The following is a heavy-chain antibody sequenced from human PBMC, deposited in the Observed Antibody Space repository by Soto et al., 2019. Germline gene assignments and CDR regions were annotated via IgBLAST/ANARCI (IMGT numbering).Heavy chain of an antibody. Sequence: SETLSLTCAVYGGSFSGYYWSWIRQPPGKGLEWIGEINHSGSTNYNPSLKSRVTISVDTSKNQFSLKLSSVTAADTAVYYCARGRVSDIVVVVAAQAGYNWFDPWGQGTLVTVSS. D-gene: IGHD2-15*01. V-gene: IGHV4-34*01. CDR3: ARGRVSDIVVVVAAQAGYNWFDP. J-gene: IGHJ5*02. CDR1: GGSFSGYY. CDR2: INHSGST.